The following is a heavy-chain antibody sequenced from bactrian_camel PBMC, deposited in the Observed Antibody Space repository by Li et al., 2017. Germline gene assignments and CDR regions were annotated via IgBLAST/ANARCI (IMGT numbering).Heavy chain of an antibody. CDR1: GFTFDADSE. D-gene: IGHD3*01. CDR3: ASRAITSCRLTSDFRY. CDR2: ISSTDRT. V-gene: IGHV3S66*01. Sequence: VQLVESGGGSVQAGGSLTLSCTASGFTFDADSEMGWYRQAPAYDCELVASISSTDRTYYADSVKGRFTITRDNAKNTVYLQMNNMKPEDTAQYYCASRAITSCRLTSDFRYWGQGTQVTVS. J-gene: IGHJ6*01.